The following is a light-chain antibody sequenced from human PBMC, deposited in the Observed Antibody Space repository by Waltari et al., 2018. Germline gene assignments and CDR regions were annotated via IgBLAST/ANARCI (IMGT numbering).Light chain of an antibody. V-gene: IGKV3-15*01. CDR2: GAH. CDR3: QQYIDWPQYT. Sequence: EIVMTQSPAIMSVSPGERVTLTCRASQRVSNYLALYQQVPGQAPRLLIYGAHTRATGVPDRFSGSGSGTDFTLTVSSLQSEDFGVYYCQQYIDWPQYTFGQGTKLEIK. CDR1: QRVSNY. J-gene: IGKJ2*01.